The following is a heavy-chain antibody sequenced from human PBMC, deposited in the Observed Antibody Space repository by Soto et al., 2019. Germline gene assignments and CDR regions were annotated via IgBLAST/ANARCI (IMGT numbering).Heavy chain of an antibody. Sequence: PGGALRPSCAASGFIFSSYAMHWVRQAPGKGLEWVAVISYDGSNKYYADSVKGRFTISRDNSKNTLYLQMNSLRAEDTAVYYCARDLSRFLEWVYGMDVWGQGTTVTVSS. V-gene: IGHV3-30-3*01. J-gene: IGHJ6*02. CDR3: ARDLSRFLEWVYGMDV. CDR2: ISYDGSNK. CDR1: GFIFSSYA. D-gene: IGHD3-3*01.